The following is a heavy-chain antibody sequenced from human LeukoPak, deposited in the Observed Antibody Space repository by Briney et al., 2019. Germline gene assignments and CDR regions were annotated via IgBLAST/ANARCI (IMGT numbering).Heavy chain of an antibody. V-gene: IGHV3-23*01. D-gene: IGHD5-24*01. CDR1: GFTFSSYA. CDR2: ISGSGGST. Sequence: GVSLRLSCAASGFTFSSYAMSWVRQAPGKGLEWVSAISGSGGSTYYADSVKGRFTISRDNSKNTLYLQMNSLRAEDTAVYYCARDLRGDGYNYGKTYYFDYWGQGTLVTVSS. CDR3: ARDLRGDGYNYGKTYYFDY. J-gene: IGHJ4*02.